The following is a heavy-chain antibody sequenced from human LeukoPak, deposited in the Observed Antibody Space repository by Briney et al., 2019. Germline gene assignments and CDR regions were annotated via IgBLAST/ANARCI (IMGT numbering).Heavy chain of an antibody. D-gene: IGHD5-12*01. CDR2: IKSKTDGGTT. CDR3: TTCGVPADSGYEV. CDR1: GFTFSNAW. V-gene: IGHV3-15*01. J-gene: IGHJ4*02. Sequence: GGSLRLSCAASGFTFSNAWMSWVRQAPGKGREWVGRIKSKTDGGTTDYAAPVKGRFTISRDDSKNTLYLQMNSLKTEDTAVYYCTTCGVPADSGYEVWGQGTLVTVSS.